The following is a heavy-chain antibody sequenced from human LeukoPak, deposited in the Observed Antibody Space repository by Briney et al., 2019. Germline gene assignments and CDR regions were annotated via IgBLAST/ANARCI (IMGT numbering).Heavy chain of an antibody. Sequence: GGSLRLSCVASGFTFSAYHVNWVRQAPGKGLEWVSSISSSSNPIYYADSVKGRFTISRDNAKNSVYLQMNSLRAEDTAVYYCAKDVGNYYDSSGPYDYWGQGTLVTVSS. J-gene: IGHJ4*02. CDR1: GFTFSAYH. V-gene: IGHV3-21*04. CDR3: AKDVGNYYDSSGPYDY. D-gene: IGHD3-22*01. CDR2: ISSSSNPI.